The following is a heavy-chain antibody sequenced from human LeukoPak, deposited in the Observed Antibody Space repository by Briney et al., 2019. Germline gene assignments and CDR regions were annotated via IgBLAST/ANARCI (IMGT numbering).Heavy chain of an antibody. CDR2: IYHSGST. V-gene: IGHV4-4*02. CDR3: ARDALYCSSTSCYNPIDY. D-gene: IGHD2-2*02. J-gene: IGHJ4*02. CDR1: GGSISSSNW. Sequence: TSGTLSLTCAVSGGSISSSNWWSWVRQPPGKGLEWIGEIYHSGSTNYNPSLKSRVTISVDKSKNQFSLKLSSVTAADTAVYYCARDALYCSSTSCYNPIDYWGQGTLVTVSS.